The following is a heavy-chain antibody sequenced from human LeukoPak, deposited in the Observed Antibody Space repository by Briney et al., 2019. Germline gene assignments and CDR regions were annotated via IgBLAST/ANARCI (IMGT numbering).Heavy chain of an antibody. V-gene: IGHV4-61*01. D-gene: IGHD3-22*01. Sequence: KTSETLSLTCTVSGASVYSDSYYWSWIRQPPGKGLEWIGYIYYSGSTKYNPSLQSRVTISLDTSKNQFSLNLNSVTAADTAVYYCVREAAAYYYDSSGYYRQTEAFDIWGQGRMVTVSS. CDR1: GASVYSDSYY. CDR2: IYYSGST. J-gene: IGHJ3*02. CDR3: VREAAAYYYDSSGYYRQTEAFDI.